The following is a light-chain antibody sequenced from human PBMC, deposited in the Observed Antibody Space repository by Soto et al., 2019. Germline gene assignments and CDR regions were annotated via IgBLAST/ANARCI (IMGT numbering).Light chain of an antibody. CDR1: QGVSNSY. J-gene: IGKJ1*01. Sequence: IVLTQFPGTLSLFPGERAPLSCKASQGVSNSYLAWYQQKPGQAPRLLIYGASSRATGIPDRFSGSGSGTDFTLTISRLEPEDFAVYYCQQYGSSPQTFGQGTKVEIK. CDR3: QQYGSSPQT. CDR2: GAS. V-gene: IGKV3-20*01.